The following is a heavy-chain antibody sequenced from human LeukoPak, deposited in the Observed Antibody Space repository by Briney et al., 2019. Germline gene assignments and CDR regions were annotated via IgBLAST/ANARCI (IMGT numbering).Heavy chain of an antibody. CDR1: GGTFSSYA. CDR3: ARGGRDGYPYYYYYMDV. V-gene: IGHV1-69*05. D-gene: IGHD5-24*01. Sequence: GSSVKVSCKASGGTFSSYAISWVRQAPGQGLEWMGGIIPIFGTANYAQKFQGRVTITTDESTSAAYTELSSLRSEDTAVYYCARGGRDGYPYYYYYMDVWGKGTTVTVSS. J-gene: IGHJ6*03. CDR2: IIPIFGTA.